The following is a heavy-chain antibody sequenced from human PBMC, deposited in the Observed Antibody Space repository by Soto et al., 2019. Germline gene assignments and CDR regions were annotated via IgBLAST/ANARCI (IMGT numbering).Heavy chain of an antibody. CDR1: GFTFSSYW. J-gene: IGHJ6*03. Sequence: EVQLVESGGGLVQPGGSLRLSCAASGFTFSSYWMSWVRQAPGKGLEWVANIKQDGSEKYYVDSGRGRVTSSRDKAKTSMYLKMNSLTAEATAVYYCAREGDGDSCSGYYTPYYCMGVWGKRTTVTVSS. D-gene: IGHD3-3*01. V-gene: IGHV3-7*01. CDR2: IKQDGSEK. CDR3: AREGDGDSCSGYYTPYYCMGV.